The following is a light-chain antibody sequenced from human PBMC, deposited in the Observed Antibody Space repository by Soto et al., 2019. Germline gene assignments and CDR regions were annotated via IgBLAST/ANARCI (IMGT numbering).Light chain of an antibody. CDR3: QQYNTYSPLT. CDR2: DAS. J-gene: IGKJ4*01. CDR1: QSISSW. Sequence: DIQMTQSPSTLSASVGERVTLTCRASQSISSWLVWYQQKPGKAAKLLIYDASSLESGVPSRFSGSGSGTEFTLTISSLQPDDFATYYCQQYNTYSPLTFGGGTKVDNK. V-gene: IGKV1-5*01.